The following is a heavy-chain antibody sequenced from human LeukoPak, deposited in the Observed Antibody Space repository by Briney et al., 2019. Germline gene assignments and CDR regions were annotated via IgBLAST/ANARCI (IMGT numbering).Heavy chain of an antibody. CDR1: GGSFSGYY. D-gene: IGHD3-22*01. CDR3: ARDRSRSGYPPYAFDI. CDR2: INHSGST. Sequence: MASETLSLTCAVYGGSFSGYYWSWIRQPPGKGLEWIGEINHSGSTNYNPSLKSRVTISVDTSKNQFSLKLSSVTAADTAVYYCARDRSRSGYPPYAFDIWGQGTMVTVSS. V-gene: IGHV4-34*01. J-gene: IGHJ3*02.